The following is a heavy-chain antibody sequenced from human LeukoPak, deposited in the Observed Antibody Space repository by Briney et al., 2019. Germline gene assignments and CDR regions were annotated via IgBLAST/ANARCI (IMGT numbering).Heavy chain of an antibody. CDR2: ISRTVENT. V-gene: IGHV3-23*01. D-gene: IGHD2-15*01. CDR3: ANLRGRGAYACSGSGCYSY. Sequence: GGSLRLSCTASGFTFSTYAMNWVRQAPGKGLEWVSSISRTVENTYYADSVKGRFTISRDNSKNTLYLQMNSLRADDTAVYYCANLRGRGAYACSGSGCYSYWGQGTLVTVSP. CDR1: GFTFSTYA. J-gene: IGHJ4*02.